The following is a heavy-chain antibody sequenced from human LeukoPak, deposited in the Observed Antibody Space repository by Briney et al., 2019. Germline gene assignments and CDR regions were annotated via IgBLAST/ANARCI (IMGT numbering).Heavy chain of an antibody. J-gene: IGHJ4*02. D-gene: IGHD4-17*01. V-gene: IGHV1-69*05. CDR1: GCTFSSYA. CDR2: IIPIFGTA. Sequence: ASVKVSCKASGCTFSSYAISWLQQAPAQGLEWMGRIIPIFGTANYPQKFQGRVTITTDESQSPAYMELSSLRCEDTAVYYCARYGDFGFDYWGRGTLVTVSS. CDR3: ARYGDFGFDY.